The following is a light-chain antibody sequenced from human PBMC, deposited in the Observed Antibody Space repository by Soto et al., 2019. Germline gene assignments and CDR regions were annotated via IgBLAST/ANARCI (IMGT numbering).Light chain of an antibody. Sequence: QSALTQPPSASGSPGQSVTISCTGTSSDVGGYDYVSWYQQHPGKAPKLMIYEVSKRPSGVPDRFSGSKSGNTASLTVSGLQAEDEADYYCYSYAGSHNLGVFGGGTKLTVL. CDR1: SSDVGGYDY. J-gene: IGLJ2*01. CDR2: EVS. V-gene: IGLV2-8*01. CDR3: YSYAGSHNLGV.